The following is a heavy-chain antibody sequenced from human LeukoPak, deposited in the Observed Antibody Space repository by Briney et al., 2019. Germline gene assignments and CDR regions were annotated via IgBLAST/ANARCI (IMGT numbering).Heavy chain of an antibody. D-gene: IGHD2-15*01. CDR2: IYSSGTT. Sequence: TTSETLSLTCTVSGGSISSYYWTWIRQPPGKGLELVGYIYSSGTTNYNPSLNSRVTISLDTSKNQFSLQLNSVTPEDTAVYFCARDGWPAFDYWGQGTLVTVSS. CDR3: ARDGWPAFDY. V-gene: IGHV4-59*12. CDR1: GGSISSYY. J-gene: IGHJ4*02.